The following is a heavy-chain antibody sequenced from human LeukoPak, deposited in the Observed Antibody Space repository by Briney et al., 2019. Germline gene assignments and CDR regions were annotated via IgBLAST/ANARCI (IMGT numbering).Heavy chain of an antibody. V-gene: IGHV4-34*01. J-gene: IGHJ4*02. CDR2: INHSGST. CDR3: ARDGSYFDG. Sequence: SETLSLTCAVYGGSFSGYYWSWIRQPPGKGLEWIGEINHSGSTNYNPSLKSRVTISVDTSKNQFSLQLNSVTPEDTAVYYCARDGSYFDGWGQGTLVTVSS. CDR1: GGSFSGYY.